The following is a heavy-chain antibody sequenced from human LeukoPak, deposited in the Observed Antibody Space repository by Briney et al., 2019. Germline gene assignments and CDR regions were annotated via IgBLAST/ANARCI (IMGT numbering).Heavy chain of an antibody. Sequence: SETMSLTCAVYGASYNAYYWSWIRQPPGKGLEWIGDIDHRGTATYNPSLKSRATISVDTSKKQLSLKLSSVTAADTAVYYCARGYSYGPYYYYYYMDVWGKGTTVTVSS. CDR3: ARGYSYGPYYYYYYMDV. V-gene: IGHV4-34*01. J-gene: IGHJ6*03. D-gene: IGHD5-18*01. CDR1: GASYNAYY. CDR2: IDHRGTA.